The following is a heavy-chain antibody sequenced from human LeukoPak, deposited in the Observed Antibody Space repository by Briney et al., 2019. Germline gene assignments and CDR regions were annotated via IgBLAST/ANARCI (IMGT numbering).Heavy chain of an antibody. V-gene: IGHV3-23*01. J-gene: IGHJ4*02. CDR3: AKEQNTYSSSPPDY. D-gene: IGHD6-13*01. CDR1: GFTFTSYS. CDR2: ISGGGGST. Sequence: GGSLRLSCAASGFTFTSYSMNWVRQAPGKGLEWVSTISGGGGSTYYADSVKGRFTISRDNSKNTLYLQMNSLRAEDTAVYYCAKEQNTYSSSPPDYWDQGTLVTVSS.